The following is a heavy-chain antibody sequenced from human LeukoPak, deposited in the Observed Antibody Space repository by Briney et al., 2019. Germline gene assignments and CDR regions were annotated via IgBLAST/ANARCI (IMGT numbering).Heavy chain of an antibody. CDR1: GGSISSSSYY. D-gene: IGHD2-15*01. J-gene: IGHJ5*02. CDR2: IYYSGST. V-gene: IGHV4-39*07. CDR3: ARDRYCSGGSCYSGTNWFDP. Sequence: SETLSLTCTVSGGSISSSSYYWGWIRQPPGKGLEWIGSIYYSGSTYYNPSLKSRVTISVDTSKNQVSLKLSSVIAADTAVYYCARDRYCSGGSCYSGTNWFDPWGQGTLVTVSS.